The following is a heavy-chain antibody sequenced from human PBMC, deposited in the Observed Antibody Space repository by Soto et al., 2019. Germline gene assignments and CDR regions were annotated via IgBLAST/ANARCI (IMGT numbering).Heavy chain of an antibody. CDR2: IYHSGTS. D-gene: IGHD4-17*01. CDR1: GGSISSGGCC. Sequence: SETLSLTCTVSGGSISSGGCCWIWIRQHPGKGLEWIGYIYHSGTSYYNPSLKSRLTISVDTSKNQFSLKLNSVTAADTAVYYCASWTTVTTERFDVFDIWGQGTIVTVSS. V-gene: IGHV4-31*03. J-gene: IGHJ3*02. CDR3: ASWTTVTTERFDVFDI.